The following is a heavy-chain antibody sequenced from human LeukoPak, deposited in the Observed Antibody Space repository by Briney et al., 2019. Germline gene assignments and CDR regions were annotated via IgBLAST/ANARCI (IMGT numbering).Heavy chain of an antibody. Sequence: EASVKVSCKASGYTFTSYGISWVRQAPGQGLEWMGWISAYNGNTNYAQKLQGRVTMTTDTSTSTAYMELRSLRSDDTAVYYCARDRGWKWYDAFDIWGQGTMVTVSS. CDR1: GYTFTSYG. D-gene: IGHD2-15*01. V-gene: IGHV1-18*01. CDR3: ARDRGWKWYDAFDI. J-gene: IGHJ3*02. CDR2: ISAYNGNT.